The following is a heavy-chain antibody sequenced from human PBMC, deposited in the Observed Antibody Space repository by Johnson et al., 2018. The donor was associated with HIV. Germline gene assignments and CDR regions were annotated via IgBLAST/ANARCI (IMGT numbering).Heavy chain of an antibody. CDR1: GFTFSSYG. V-gene: IGHV3-30*03. J-gene: IGHJ3*02. CDR3: AREGGQYDLWSAYYKDAFDI. CDR2: ISYDGSNK. Sequence: QVQLVESGGGVVQPGRSLRLSCAASGFTFSSYGMHWVRQAPGKGLEWVAVISYDGSNKYYADSVKGRFTISSDNSKNTLYLQMNSLRAEDTAVYYCAREGGQYDLWSAYYKDAFDIWGQGTMVTVSS. D-gene: IGHD3-3*01.